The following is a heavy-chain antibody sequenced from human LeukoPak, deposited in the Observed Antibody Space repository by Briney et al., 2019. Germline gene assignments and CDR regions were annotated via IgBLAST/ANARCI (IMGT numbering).Heavy chain of an antibody. D-gene: IGHD3-10*01. Sequence: GSLRLSCAASELTLSSNYMSWIRQPPGKGLEWIGYIYYSWSSNYNPSLKSRVTISVDTSKNQFSLKLSSVTAADTAVYYCARGPRGPKDYMDVWGKGTTVTISS. V-gene: IGHV4-59*01. J-gene: IGHJ6*03. CDR3: ARGPRGPKDYMDV. CDR2: IYYSWSS. CDR1: ELTLSSNY.